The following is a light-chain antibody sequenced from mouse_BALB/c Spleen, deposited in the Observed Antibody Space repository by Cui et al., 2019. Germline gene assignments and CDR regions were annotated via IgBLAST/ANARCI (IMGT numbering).Light chain of an antibody. CDR1: SSVSY. Sequence: QFVLTQSPAIMSASPGEKVTMTCSASSSVSYMYWYQQKPGSSPRLLIYDTSNLASGVPVRFSGSGSRTSYSLTISRMEAEDAATYYCQQWSSYTFGGGTKLEIK. J-gene: IGKJ2*01. CDR3: QQWSSYT. CDR2: DTS. V-gene: IGKV4-55*01.